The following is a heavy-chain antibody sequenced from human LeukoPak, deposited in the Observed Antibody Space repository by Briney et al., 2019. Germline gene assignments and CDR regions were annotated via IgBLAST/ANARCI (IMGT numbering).Heavy chain of an antibody. D-gene: IGHD2-2*01. V-gene: IGHV5-51*01. CDR3: ASNSCSSTSCYSYYYYGMDV. CDR1: GYSFTSYW. J-gene: IGHJ6*02. Sequence: GESLKISCKGSGYSFTSYWIGWVRQMPGKGLEWMGIIYPGDSDTRHSPSFQGQVTISADKSISTAYLQWSSLKASDTAMYYCASNSCSSTSCYSYYYYGMDVWGQGTTVTVSS. CDR2: IYPGDSDT.